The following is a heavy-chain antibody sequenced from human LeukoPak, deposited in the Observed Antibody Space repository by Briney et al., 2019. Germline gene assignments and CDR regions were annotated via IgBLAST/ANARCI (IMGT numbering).Heavy chain of an antibody. CDR1: GFTVSSYA. V-gene: IGHV3-23*01. Sequence: PGGSLRLSCAASGFTVSSYAMSWVRQAPGKGLEWVSGISGSGGSTYYADSVKGRFTISRDNSKNTLYLQMNSLRAEDTAVYYCAKDYGGNSGYSYYFDYWGQGTLVTVSS. D-gene: IGHD4-23*01. CDR2: ISGSGGST. CDR3: AKDYGGNSGYSYYFDY. J-gene: IGHJ4*02.